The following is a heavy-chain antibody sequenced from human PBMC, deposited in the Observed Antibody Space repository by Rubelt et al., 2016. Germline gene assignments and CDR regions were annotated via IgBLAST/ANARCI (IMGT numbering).Heavy chain of an antibody. D-gene: IGHD3-3*01. CDR3: ARGSITIFGRGWFDP. V-gene: IGHV4-39*07. CDR1: GGSISSSSYY. Sequence: QLQLQESGPGLVKPSETLSLTCTVSGGSISSSSYYWGWIRQPPGKGLEWIGEINHSGSTNYNPSLKSRVTISVDTSKNQFSLKLSSVTAADTAVYYCARGSITIFGRGWFDPWGQGTLVTVSS. CDR2: INHSGST. J-gene: IGHJ5*02.